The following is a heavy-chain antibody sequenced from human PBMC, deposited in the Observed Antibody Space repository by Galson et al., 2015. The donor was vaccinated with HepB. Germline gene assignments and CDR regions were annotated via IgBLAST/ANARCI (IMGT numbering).Heavy chain of an antibody. D-gene: IGHD4-17*01. J-gene: IGHJ4*02. CDR3: ARGLHDYGDYGGGY. CDR2: IWYDGSNK. V-gene: IGHV3-33*01. CDR1: GFTFSTYG. Sequence: SLRLSCAASGFTFSTYGMHWVRQAPGKGLEWVAFIWYDGSNKFYADSVKGRFTISRDNSKNTLYLQMNSLRAEDTAVYYCARGLHDYGDYGGGYWGQGTLVTVSS.